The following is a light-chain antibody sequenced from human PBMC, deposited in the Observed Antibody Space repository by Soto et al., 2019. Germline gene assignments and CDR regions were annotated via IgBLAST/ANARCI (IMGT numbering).Light chain of an antibody. CDR1: NSNVGNFDL. Sequence: QSVLTQPASVSGSPGQSITISCTGSNSNVGNFDLVSWYQQIPGKAPQLIIFEVSRRPSRVSDRFSGSKSGNTASLTISGLQTEDEGDFYCCSYAGGGAWVFXGGPKVTVL. CDR2: EVS. J-gene: IGLJ3*02. CDR3: CSYAGGGAWV. V-gene: IGLV2-23*02.